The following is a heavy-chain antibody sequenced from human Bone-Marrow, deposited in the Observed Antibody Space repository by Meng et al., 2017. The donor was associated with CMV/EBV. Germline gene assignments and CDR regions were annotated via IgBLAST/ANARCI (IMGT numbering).Heavy chain of an antibody. CDR3: TTDRVVGAHYYYYYGMDV. CDR1: GFTFSNAW. V-gene: IGHV3-15*01. D-gene: IGHD1-26*01. CDR2: IKSKTDGGTT. J-gene: IGHJ6*02. Sequence: GESLKISCAAFGFTFSNAWMSWVRQAPGKGLEWVGRIKSKTDGGTTDYAAPVKGRFTISRDDSKNTLYLQMNSLKTEDTAVYYCTTDRVVGAHYYYYYGMDVWGQGTTVTVSS.